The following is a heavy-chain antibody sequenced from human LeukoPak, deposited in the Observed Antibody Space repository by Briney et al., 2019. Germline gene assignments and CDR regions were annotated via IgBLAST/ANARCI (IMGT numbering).Heavy chain of an antibody. D-gene: IGHD3-10*01. Sequence: ASVKVSCKASGYTFTGFYMHWVRQAPGHGLEWMGWINPNSGGTNYAQKFQGRVTMTRDTSISTAYMELSRLRSDDTAVYYCARLFRSGRRDYFDYWGQGTLVTVSS. V-gene: IGHV1-2*02. CDR2: INPNSGGT. CDR3: ARLFRSGRRDYFDY. J-gene: IGHJ4*02. CDR1: GYTFTGFY.